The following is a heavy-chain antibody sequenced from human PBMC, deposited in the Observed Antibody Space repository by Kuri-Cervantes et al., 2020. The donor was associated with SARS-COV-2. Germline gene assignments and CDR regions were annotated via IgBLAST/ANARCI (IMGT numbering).Heavy chain of an antibody. J-gene: IGHJ4*02. CDR3: TTLIGY. V-gene: IGHV3-73*01. Sequence: GESLKISCAASGFTFSGSAMHWVRQASGKGLEWVGRIRSKANSYATAYAASVKGRFTISRDDSKNTAYLQMNSLKTEDTAVYYCTTLIGYWGQGALVTVSS. CDR2: IRSKANSYAT. CDR1: GFTFSGSA.